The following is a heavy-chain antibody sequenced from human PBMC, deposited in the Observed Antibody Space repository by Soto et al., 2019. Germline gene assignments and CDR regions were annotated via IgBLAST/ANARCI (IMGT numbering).Heavy chain of an antibody. CDR1: GFTFRNFN. V-gene: IGHV3-21*06. D-gene: IGHD4-17*01. Sequence: GGSLRLSCEGSGFTFRNFNMIWVRQAPGKGLEWVSSVSGSSSCIYYADSVKGRFTVSRDNANNLVFLQMNGLRPEDTAMYYCARDLRGHYGPWGQGTMVTVSS. J-gene: IGHJ3*01. CDR3: ARDLRGHYGP. CDR2: VSGSSSCI.